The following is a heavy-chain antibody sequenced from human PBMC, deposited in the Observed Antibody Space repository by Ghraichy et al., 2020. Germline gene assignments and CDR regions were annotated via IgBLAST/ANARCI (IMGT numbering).Heavy chain of an antibody. V-gene: IGHV3-7*01. CDR2: INPDGSGK. CDR3: SRGDY. J-gene: IGHJ4*02. Sequence: GESLNISCAASGFTFSNDWMRWIRQPPGKGLEWVANINPDGSGKYYVDSVKGRFTISRDNAEKSLILQMNSLRAEDTAVYYCSRGDYWGQGTLVTVSP. CDR1: GFTFSNDW.